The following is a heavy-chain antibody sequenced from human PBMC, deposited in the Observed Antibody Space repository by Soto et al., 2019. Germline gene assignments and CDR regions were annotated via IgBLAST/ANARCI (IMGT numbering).Heavy chain of an antibody. CDR2: IYHYGNP. D-gene: IGHD6-6*01. J-gene: IGHJ4*02. CDR1: GGSLRSGGSS. V-gene: IGHV4-30-2*01. Sequence: SETLSLTCTVSGGSLRSGGSSWSWIRQPPGRGLEYIGFIYHYGNPYYNPSLKSRVTISVDRSKNQISLRLSSVTAADTAVYFCARDERRSSGRNFDYWGRGILVTVSS. CDR3: ARDERRSSGRNFDY.